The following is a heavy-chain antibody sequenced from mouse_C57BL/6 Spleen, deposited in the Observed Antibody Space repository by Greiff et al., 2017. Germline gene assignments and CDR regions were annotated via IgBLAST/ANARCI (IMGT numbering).Heavy chain of an antibody. J-gene: IGHJ4*01. D-gene: IGHD1-1*01. CDR3: ARRDYGRSPHYYAMDY. CDR2: IFPGSGST. Sequence: QVQLQQSGPELVKPGASVKISCKASGYTFTDYYINWVKQRPGQGLEWIGWIFPGSGSTYYNEKFKGKATLTVDKSSSTAYMLLSSLTSEDSAVYFCARRDYGRSPHYYAMDYWGQGTSVTVSS. CDR1: GYTFTDYY. V-gene: IGHV1-75*01.